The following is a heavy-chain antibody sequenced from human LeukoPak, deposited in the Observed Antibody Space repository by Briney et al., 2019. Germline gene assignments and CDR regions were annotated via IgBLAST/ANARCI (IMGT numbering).Heavy chain of an antibody. CDR3: ASNRRGYSAPLDY. J-gene: IGHJ4*02. Sequence: ASVKVSCRASGYTFTSYGISWVRQAPGQGLEWMGGIIPIFGTANYAQKFQGRVTITADESTSTAYMELSSLRSEDTAVYYCASNRRGYSAPLDYWGQGTLVTVSS. V-gene: IGHV1-69*13. D-gene: IGHD5-12*01. CDR2: IIPIFGTA. CDR1: GYTFTSYG.